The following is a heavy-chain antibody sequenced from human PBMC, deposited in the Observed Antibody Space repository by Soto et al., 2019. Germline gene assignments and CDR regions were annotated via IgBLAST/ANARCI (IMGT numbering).Heavy chain of an antibody. CDR1: GFTFSSYS. J-gene: IGHJ6*03. CDR2: ISSSSSTI. D-gene: IGHD6-6*01. V-gene: IGHV3-48*02. CDR3: ARDSEGIAARPNYYYYYMDV. Sequence: GGSLRLSCAASGFTFSSYSMNWVRQAPGKGLEWVSYISSSSSTIYYADSVKGRFTISRDKTKNSLYLQMNSLRDEDTAVYSCARDSEGIAARPNYYYYYMDVWGKGTTVTVSS.